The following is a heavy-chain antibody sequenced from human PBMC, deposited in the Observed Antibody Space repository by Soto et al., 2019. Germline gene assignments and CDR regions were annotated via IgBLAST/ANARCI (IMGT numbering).Heavy chain of an antibody. CDR3: ARAAFGVVIFDY. D-gene: IGHD3-3*01. Sequence: EVQLVESGGDLVQPGGSLRLSCAASGFTVSSNYMSWVRQAPGKGLEWVSVIYSGGSTYYADSVKGRFTISRDNSKNTLYLQMNSLRAEDTAMYYCARAAFGVVIFDYWGQGTLVTVCS. CDR1: GFTVSSNY. CDR2: IYSGGST. J-gene: IGHJ4*02. V-gene: IGHV3-66*01.